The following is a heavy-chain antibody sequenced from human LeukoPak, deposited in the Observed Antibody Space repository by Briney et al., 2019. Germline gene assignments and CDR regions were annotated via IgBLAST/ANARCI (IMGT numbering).Heavy chain of an antibody. V-gene: IGHV4-59*01. CDR2: IYYSGST. D-gene: IGHD1-1*01. Sequence: SETLSLTCAVYGGSFSGYYWSWLRQPPGKGLEWIGYIYYSGSTNYNPSLKSRVTISVDTSKNQFSLKLSSVTAADTAVYYCARGTLAGRGYYYMDVWGKGTTVTVSS. CDR1: GGSFSGYY. CDR3: ARGTLAGRGYYYMDV. J-gene: IGHJ6*03.